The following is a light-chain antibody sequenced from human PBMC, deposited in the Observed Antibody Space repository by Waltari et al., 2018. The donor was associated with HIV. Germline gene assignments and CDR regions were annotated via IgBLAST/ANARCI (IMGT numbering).Light chain of an antibody. CDR2: GAS. CDR3: QEYNNWPWT. J-gene: IGKJ1*01. CDR1: ESVRSN. Sequence: VLTQSPATLSVSPGDRVTLSCRASESVRSNLAWYQQKLGQAPRLVIYGASSRAAGIPGRFSGSGSGTEFTLTISSLQSEDFAVYYCQEYNNWPWTFGQGTKVVIK. V-gene: IGKV3-15*01.